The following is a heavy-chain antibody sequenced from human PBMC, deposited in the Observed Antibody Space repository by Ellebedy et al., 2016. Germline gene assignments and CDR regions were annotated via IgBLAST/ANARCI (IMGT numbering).Heavy chain of an antibody. CDR1: GFTFSDYY. Sequence: GGSLRLSCAASGFTFSDYYMSWIRQAPGKGLEWVSYISSSGSTIYYADSVKGRFTISRDNAKNSLYPQMNSLRAEDTAVYYCARDAAAGTWGWFDPWGQGTLVTVSS. V-gene: IGHV3-11*04. D-gene: IGHD6-13*01. CDR2: ISSSGSTI. CDR3: ARDAAAGTWGWFDP. J-gene: IGHJ5*02.